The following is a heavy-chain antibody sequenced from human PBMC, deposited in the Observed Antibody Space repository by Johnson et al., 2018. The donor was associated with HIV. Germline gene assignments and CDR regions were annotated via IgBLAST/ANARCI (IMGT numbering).Heavy chain of an antibody. J-gene: IGHJ3*02. CDR1: GFTFSNYG. D-gene: IGHD3-3*02. CDR2: ISYDGSNK. CDR3: AKGMLAERGAFDI. Sequence: QVQLVESGGGVVQPGRSLRLSCAASGFTFSNYGMDWVRQAPGKGLEWVAVISYDGSNKYYADSVKGRFTISRDNSKNSLNLQMNSLRAEDTALYYCAKGMLAERGAFDIWGQGTMVTVSS. V-gene: IGHV3-30*19.